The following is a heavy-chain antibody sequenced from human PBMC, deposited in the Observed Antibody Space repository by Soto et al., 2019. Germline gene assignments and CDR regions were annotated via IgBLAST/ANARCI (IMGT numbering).Heavy chain of an antibody. Sequence: GGSLRLSCAASGFAFNTYSIHWVRQAPGRGLEWVAVISYDGSNTFYADSVKGRFTISRGNSKNTLYLDMNSLRGDDTAVYYCAEVFPVGYFFGFWGQGTLVTVSS. CDR3: AEVFPVGYFFGF. CDR2: ISYDGSNT. D-gene: IGHD1-26*01. CDR1: GFAFNTYS. V-gene: IGHV3-30-3*02. J-gene: IGHJ4*02.